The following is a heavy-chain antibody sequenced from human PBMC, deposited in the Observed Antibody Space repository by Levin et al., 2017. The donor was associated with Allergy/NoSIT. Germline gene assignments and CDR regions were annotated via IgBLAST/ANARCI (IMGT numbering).Heavy chain of an antibody. D-gene: IGHD6-13*01. Sequence: GASVKVSCAASGFTFSGSAMHWVRQASGKGLEWVGRIRSKANSYATAYAASVKGRFTISRDDSKNTAYLQMNSLKTEDEAVYYCTRTSAAAGNAADYWGQGTLVTVSS. CDR3: TRTSAAAGNAADY. CDR2: IRSKANSYAT. V-gene: IGHV3-73*01. CDR1: GFTFSGSA. J-gene: IGHJ4*02.